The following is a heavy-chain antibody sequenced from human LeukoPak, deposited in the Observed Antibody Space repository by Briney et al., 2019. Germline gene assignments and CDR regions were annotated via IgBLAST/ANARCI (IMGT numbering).Heavy chain of an antibody. CDR2: IYYSGST. CDR1: GGSISSYY. Sequence: SETLSLTCTVSGGSISSYYWSWIRQPPGKGLEWIGYIYYSGSTNYNPSLKSRVTISVDTSKNQFSLKLSSVTAADTAVYYCAREGSTYYDFWSGQRYYYYYMDVWGKGTTVTVSS. CDR3: AREGSTYYDFWSGQRYYYYYMDV. V-gene: IGHV4-59*12. J-gene: IGHJ6*03. D-gene: IGHD3-3*01.